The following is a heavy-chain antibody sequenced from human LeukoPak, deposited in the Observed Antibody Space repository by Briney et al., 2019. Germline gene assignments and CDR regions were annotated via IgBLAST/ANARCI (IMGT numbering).Heavy chain of an antibody. CDR1: GGSVSSGAYY. CDR2: IYYSGST. Sequence: PSESLSLTCTVSGGSVSSGAYYWSWIRQPPGKGLEWIGSIYYSGSTKYNPSLTSRVTISVDTSKKQFSLKLSSVTAADTAVYYCARDSAYSSSGYDYWGQGTLVTVSS. CDR3: ARDSAYSSSGYDY. V-gene: IGHV4-61*08. J-gene: IGHJ4*02. D-gene: IGHD6-13*01.